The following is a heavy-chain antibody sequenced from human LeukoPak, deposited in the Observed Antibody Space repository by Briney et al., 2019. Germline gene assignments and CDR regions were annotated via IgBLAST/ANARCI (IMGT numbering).Heavy chain of an antibody. CDR3: ARGGERCSSSSCYPDY. CDR2: INGDGSNT. J-gene: IGHJ4*02. D-gene: IGHD2-15*01. V-gene: IGHV3-74*01. CDR1: GFTFSSNW. Sequence: GGSLRLSCAASGFTFSSNWMHWVRQTPGKGLVWVSRINGDGSNTNYADSVKGRFTISRDNAKNTLFLQMNSLRAEDTAVYYCARGGERCSSSSCYPDYWGQGTLVTVSS.